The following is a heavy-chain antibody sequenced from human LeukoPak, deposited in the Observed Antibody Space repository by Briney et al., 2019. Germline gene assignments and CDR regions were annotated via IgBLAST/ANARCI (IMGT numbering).Heavy chain of an antibody. CDR3: ARQLRNYDILTGYSYYFDY. CDR2: IYYSGST. D-gene: IGHD3-9*01. J-gene: IGHJ4*02. CDR1: GGSISSSSYY. Sequence: SETLSLTCTVSGGSISSSSYYWGWIRQPPGRGLEWIGSIYYSGSTYYNPSLKSRVTISVDTSKNQFSLKLSSVTAADTAVYYCARQLRNYDILTGYSYYFDYWGQGTLVTVPS. V-gene: IGHV4-39*01.